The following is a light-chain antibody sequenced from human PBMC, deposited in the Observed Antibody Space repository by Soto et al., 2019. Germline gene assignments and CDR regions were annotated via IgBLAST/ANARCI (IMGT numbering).Light chain of an antibody. CDR2: GST. J-gene: IGLJ1*01. CDR1: SSNIGAGYD. CDR3: QSYDRSLGGNYV. V-gene: IGLV1-40*01. Sequence: VLSHPPSVSGAAGQRVTIACTGSSSNIGAGYDAHWFQQVPGTAPKLLIYGSTNRPSGVPDRFSGSKSGTSASLAITGLQAEDEADYYCQSYDRSLGGNYVFGTGTKSPS.